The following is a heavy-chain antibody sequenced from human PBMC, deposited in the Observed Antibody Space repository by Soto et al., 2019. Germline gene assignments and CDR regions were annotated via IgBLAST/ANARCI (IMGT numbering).Heavy chain of an antibody. CDR3: ARGRGAAADYFDF. J-gene: IGHJ4*02. V-gene: IGHV3-11*05. D-gene: IGHD6-13*01. Sequence: QVQLVESGGALVKPGGSLRLSCAVSGFTFSDYYMTWIRQAPGTGLEWVSYISSSTSHTNYADSVKGRFTISRDNAKNSLFLQMNSLRAEDTAVYYCARGRGAAADYFDFWGQGTLVTVSS. CDR1: GFTFSDYY. CDR2: ISSSTSHT.